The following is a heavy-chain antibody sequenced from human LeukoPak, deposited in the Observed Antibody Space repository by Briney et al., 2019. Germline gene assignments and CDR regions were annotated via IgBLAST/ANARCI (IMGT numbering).Heavy chain of an antibody. D-gene: IGHD3-3*01. Sequence: GGSLRLSCAASGFTFSSYAMSWVRQAPGKGLEWVSAISGSGGSTYYADSVKGRFTISRDNSKNTLYLQVNSLRAEDTAVYYCAKHETGGVVIFDYWGQGTLVTVSS. V-gene: IGHV3-23*01. CDR1: GFTFSSYA. J-gene: IGHJ4*02. CDR3: AKHETGGVVIFDY. CDR2: ISGSGGST.